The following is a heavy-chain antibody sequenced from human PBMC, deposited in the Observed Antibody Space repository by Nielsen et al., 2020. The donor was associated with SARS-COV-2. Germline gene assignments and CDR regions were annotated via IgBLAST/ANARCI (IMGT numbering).Heavy chain of an antibody. CDR1: GFTFSSYA. Sequence: GGSLRLSCAASGFTFSSYAMSWVRQAPGKGLEWVSAISGSGGNTYYADFVKGRFTISRDNSRNTLYLQMNSLRAEDTAVYYCAKKLGPTVYYYDSNGYYGDAFDIWGQGTMVTVSS. D-gene: IGHD3-22*01. CDR3: AKKLGPTVYYYDSNGYYGDAFDI. CDR2: ISGSGGNT. J-gene: IGHJ3*02. V-gene: IGHV3-23*01.